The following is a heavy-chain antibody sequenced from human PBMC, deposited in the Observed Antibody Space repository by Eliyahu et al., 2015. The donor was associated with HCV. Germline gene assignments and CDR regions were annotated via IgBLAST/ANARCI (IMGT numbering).Heavy chain of an antibody. CDR2: IYRSGST. V-gene: IGHV4-4*02. J-gene: IGHJ4*02. Sequence: QVQLQESGPGLVKPSGTLSLTCAVSGGSISSSNXWSWVRQPPGKGLEWIGEIYRSGSTNYNPSLKSRVTISVDKSKNQFSLKLSSVTAADTAVYYCARGSPDDYIWGSYRSLSFDSWGQGTLVTVSS. CDR1: GGSISSSNX. CDR3: ARGSPDDYIWGSYRSLSFDS. D-gene: IGHD3-16*02.